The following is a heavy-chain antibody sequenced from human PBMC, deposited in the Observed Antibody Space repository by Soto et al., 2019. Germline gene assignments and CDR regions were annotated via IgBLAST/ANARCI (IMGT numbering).Heavy chain of an antibody. CDR1: GFTFSGYS. V-gene: IGHV3-64*01. J-gene: IGHJ4*02. CDR2: INTNGVNT. D-gene: IGHD6-19*01. Sequence: EVQLVESGGGLVQPGGSLRLSCAASGFTFSGYSMFWVRQAPGKGLEYVSAINTNGVNTFYAKSVTGRFTISRDNSKNTMYLQMGSLRAEEMSVYYCARGRVEDSSGWATYFDSLGQRTLITVSS. CDR3: ARGRVEDSSGWATYFDS.